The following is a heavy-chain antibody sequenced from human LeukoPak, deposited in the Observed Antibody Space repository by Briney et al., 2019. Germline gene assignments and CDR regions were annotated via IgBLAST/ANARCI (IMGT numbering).Heavy chain of an antibody. J-gene: IGHJ3*02. CDR1: GYSISSGYY. CDR2: IYESGST. V-gene: IGHV4-38-2*02. Sequence: SKTLSLTCTVSGYSISSGYYWGWIRQPPGKGLEWIGSIYESGSTYYNPSLKSRVTISIDTSKNQFSLKLSSVTTADTAVYYCAGEDYFDTSGYASWRFDIWGQGTMVTVSS. D-gene: IGHD3-22*01. CDR3: AGEDYFDTSGYASWRFDI.